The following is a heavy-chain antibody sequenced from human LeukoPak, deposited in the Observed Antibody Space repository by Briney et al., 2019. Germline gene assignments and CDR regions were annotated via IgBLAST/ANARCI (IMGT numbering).Heavy chain of an antibody. D-gene: IGHD3-16*02. CDR3: ANVESYDYVWGSYRYAASGDY. CDR1: GFTFSSYA. V-gene: IGHV3-23*01. J-gene: IGHJ4*02. CDR2: ISGSGGST. Sequence: GGSLRLSCAASGFTFSSYAMSWVRQAPGKGLEWVPAISGSGGSTYYADSVKGRFTISRDNSKNTLYLQMNSLRAEDTAVYYCANVESYDYVWGSYRYAASGDYWGQGTLVTVSS.